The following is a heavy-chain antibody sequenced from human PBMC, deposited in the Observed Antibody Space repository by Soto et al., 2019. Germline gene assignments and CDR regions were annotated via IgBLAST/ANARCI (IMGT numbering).Heavy chain of an antibody. CDR3: ARGSTVTPFDY. CDR1: GYFIGSGYS. J-gene: IGHJ4*02. Sequence: SETLSLTCAVSGYFIGSGYSWGWIRQPPGKGLEWLVTVSHSGNTYYKPSLQSRVTISIDTDKNHFSLKLSSVTAADTAVYYCARGSTVTPFDYWGQGTMVTVSS. V-gene: IGHV4-38-2*01. CDR2: VSHSGNT. D-gene: IGHD4-17*01.